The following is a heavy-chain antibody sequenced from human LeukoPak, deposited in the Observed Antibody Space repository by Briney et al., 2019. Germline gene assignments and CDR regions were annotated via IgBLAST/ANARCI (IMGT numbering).Heavy chain of an antibody. V-gene: IGHV3-23*01. D-gene: IGHD1-20*01. Sequence: PGGSLRLSCAASGFTFSSYAMSWVRQAAEKGLEWVSGISGSGGSTYYADSVKGRFTISRDNSKNTLYLQMNSLRADDTAVYYCAKTGGIGMTVAHWGQGTLVTVSS. J-gene: IGHJ4*02. CDR1: GFTFSSYA. CDR2: ISGSGGST. CDR3: AKTGGIGMTVAH.